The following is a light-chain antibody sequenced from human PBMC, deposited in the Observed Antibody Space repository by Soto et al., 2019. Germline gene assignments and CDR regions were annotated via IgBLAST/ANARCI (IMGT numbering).Light chain of an antibody. V-gene: IGKV3-20*01. CDR3: QQYGALPPT. CDR2: GAS. J-gene: IGKJ4*01. CDR1: QTVSNTY. Sequence: EIVLTQFPGALSLSPGERVTLSCRASQTVSNTYLAWYQQKSGQAPKFLIYGASNRATGIPDRFRGSGSGTAFTLTISRLEPEDFAVYYCQQYGALPPTFGGGTKVEIK.